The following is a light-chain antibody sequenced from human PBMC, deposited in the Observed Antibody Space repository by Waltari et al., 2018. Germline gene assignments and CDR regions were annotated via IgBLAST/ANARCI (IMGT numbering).Light chain of an antibody. CDR1: QSVSSS. J-gene: IGKJ4*01. Sequence: IVLTQSPATLSLSPGEGATLSCRASQSVSSSLACYQQKPGQAPRLLIYDASNRATGIPARFSGSGSGTDFTLTISSLEPEDFAVYYCQHRSNWPLTFGGGTKVEI. CDR3: QHRSNWPLT. CDR2: DAS. V-gene: IGKV3-11*01.